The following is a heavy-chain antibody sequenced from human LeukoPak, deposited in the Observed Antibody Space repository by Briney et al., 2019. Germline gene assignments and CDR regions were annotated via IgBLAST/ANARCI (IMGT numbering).Heavy chain of an antibody. V-gene: IGHV1-46*01. J-gene: IGHJ4*02. CDR2: INPSGDST. CDR1: GYTFTINH. D-gene: IGHD3-16*01. Sequence: ASVKVSCKASGYTFTINHIHWVRLAPGQGLEWMGVINPSGDSTTYAQNFQGRVTMTRDTSTSTVYMELRSLRSEDTAIYYCAKLATSDTGETYWGQGTLVTVSS. CDR3: AKLATSDTGETY.